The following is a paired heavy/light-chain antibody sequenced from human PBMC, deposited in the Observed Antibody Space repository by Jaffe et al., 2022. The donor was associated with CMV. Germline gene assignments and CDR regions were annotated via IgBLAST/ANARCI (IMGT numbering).Heavy chain of an antibody. CDR1: GGSISSGGYY. D-gene: IGHD6-6*01. Sequence: QVQLQESGPGLVKPSQTLSLTCTVSGGSISSGGYYWSWIRQHPGKGLEWIGYIYYSGSTYYNPSLKSRVTISVDTSKNQFSLKLSSVTAADTAVYYCARDQFYEYSSSSMFADWFDPWGQGTLVTVSS. CDR3: ARDQFYEYSSSSMFADWFDP. J-gene: IGHJ5*02. V-gene: IGHV4-31*03. CDR2: IYYSGST.
Light chain of an antibody. J-gene: IGLJ1*01. Sequence: SSELTQDPAVSVALGQTVRITCQGDSLRSYYASWYQQKPGQAPVLVIYGKNNRPSGIPDRFSGSSSGNTASLTITGAQAEDEADYYCNSRDSSGNHLAIYVFGTGTKVTVL. CDR2: GKN. CDR1: SLRSYY. CDR3: NSRDSSGNHLAIYV. V-gene: IGLV3-19*01.